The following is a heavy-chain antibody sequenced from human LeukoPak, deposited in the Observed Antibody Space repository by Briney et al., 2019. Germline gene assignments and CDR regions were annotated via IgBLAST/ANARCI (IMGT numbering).Heavy chain of an antibody. Sequence: SQTLSLTCTVSGDSISSGDYYWTWIRQPAGKTLEWIGRIYSSGYTVYSPYLKSRVTISLDTSKNQFSLTLNSVTAADTAVYYCARHRAGYHLDWWGQGTLVTVSS. CDR1: GDSISSGDYY. J-gene: IGHJ4*02. CDR3: ARHRAGYHLDW. D-gene: IGHD3-9*01. CDR2: IYSSGYT. V-gene: IGHV4-61*02.